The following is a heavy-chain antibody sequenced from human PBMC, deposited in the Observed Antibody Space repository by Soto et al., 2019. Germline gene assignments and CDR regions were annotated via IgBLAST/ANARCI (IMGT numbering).Heavy chain of an antibody. D-gene: IGHD4-17*01. J-gene: IGHJ6*02. CDR1: GFRFNSYA. CDR2: ISGSGGST. V-gene: IGHV3-23*01. CDR3: AKDYGDYVGYYGMDV. Sequence: EVQLLESGGGLVQPGGSLRLSCAASGFRFNSYAMTWVRQTPGKGLEWVSGISGSGGSTYYADSVKGRFTISRDNSKNNLFLQMNSLRAEDTAEYYCAKDYGDYVGYYGMDVWGQGTTVTVSS.